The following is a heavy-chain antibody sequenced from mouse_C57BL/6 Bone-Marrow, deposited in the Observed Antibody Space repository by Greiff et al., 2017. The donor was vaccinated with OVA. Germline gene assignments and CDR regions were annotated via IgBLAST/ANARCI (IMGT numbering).Heavy chain of an antibody. CDR3: ARHYYGSSKDYFDY. D-gene: IGHD1-1*01. CDR1: GFTFSDYG. CDR2: ISSGSSTI. V-gene: IGHV5-17*01. J-gene: IGHJ2*01. Sequence: DVMLVESGGGLVKPGGSLKLSCAASGFTFSDYGMHWVRQAPEKGLEWVAYISSGSSTIYYADTVKGRFTISRDNAKNTLFLQMTSLRSEDTAMYYCARHYYGSSKDYFDYWGQGTTLTVSS.